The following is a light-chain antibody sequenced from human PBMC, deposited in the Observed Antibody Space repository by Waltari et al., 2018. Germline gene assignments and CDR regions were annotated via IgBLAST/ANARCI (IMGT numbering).Light chain of an antibody. V-gene: IGKV3-20*01. J-gene: IGKJ1*01. CDR2: GAP. Sequence: EIVLTQSPGTLSLSLGDRATVSCRASQSVSRALAWYQQKPGQAPRLLIYGAPTRATGIPDRFSGSGSGTDFSLTISRLEPDDFAVYYCQHYLRLPVTFGQGTTVEI. CDR3: QHYLRLPVT. CDR1: QSVSRA.